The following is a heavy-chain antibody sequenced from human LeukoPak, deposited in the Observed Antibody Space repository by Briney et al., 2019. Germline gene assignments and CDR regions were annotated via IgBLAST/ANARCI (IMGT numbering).Heavy chain of an antibody. CDR3: ARVSGGYYMDV. CDR2: SYHRGST. V-gene: IGHV4-38-2*02. Sequence: PPETLSLTCSVSGYFISSGYYWGWIRQTPGEGLEWIGSSYHRGSTYYNPSLKSRVAISVDTSKNQFSLKLTSVTAADTAVYFCARVSGGYYMDVWGKGTTVTVSS. J-gene: IGHJ6*03. D-gene: IGHD3-10*02. CDR1: GYFISSGYY.